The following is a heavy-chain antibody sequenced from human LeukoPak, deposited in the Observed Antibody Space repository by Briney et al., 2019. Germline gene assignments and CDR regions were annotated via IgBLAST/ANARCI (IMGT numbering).Heavy chain of an antibody. V-gene: IGHV1-2*02. Sequence: ASVKVSCKASGYTFTDYYMHWVRQAPGQGLEWMGWINPNSGGTKYAQNFQGRVTLTKDTSISTAYMELSRLRSDDTAVYYCARDQTFAISGYYYGIIDYWGQGTLVTVSS. J-gene: IGHJ4*02. D-gene: IGHD3-22*01. CDR1: GYTFTDYY. CDR3: ARDQTFAISGYYYGIIDY. CDR2: INPNSGGT.